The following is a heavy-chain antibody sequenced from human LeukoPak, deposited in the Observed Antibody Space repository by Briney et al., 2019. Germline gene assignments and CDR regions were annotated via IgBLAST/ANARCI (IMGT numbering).Heavy chain of an antibody. CDR1: GYSISSGYY. D-gene: IGHD1-26*01. J-gene: IGHJ4*02. Sequence: PSETLSLTCTVSGYSISSGYYWGWIRQPPGKGLEWIGSIYHSGSTYYNPSLKSRVTISVDTSKNQFSLKLSSVTAADTAVYYCARDRTIVGATRGYFDYWGQGTLVTVSS. V-gene: IGHV4-38-2*02. CDR2: IYHSGST. CDR3: ARDRTIVGATRGYFDY.